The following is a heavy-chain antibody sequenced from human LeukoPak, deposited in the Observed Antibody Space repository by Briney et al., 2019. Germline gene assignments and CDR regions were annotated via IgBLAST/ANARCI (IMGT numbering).Heavy chain of an antibody. V-gene: IGHV1-46*01. CDR1: GDTLTTYY. J-gene: IGHJ3*02. CDR3: ARGGKRWWGAFDI. Sequence: ASVKVSCKASGDTLTTYYMHWVRQALGQGLEWMGIINPSDGSTSYAQRFQGRVTITRDMPTSTVYMELSSLTSEDTAVYYCARGGKRWWGAFDIWGQGTMVTVSS. D-gene: IGHD2-15*01. CDR2: INPSDGST.